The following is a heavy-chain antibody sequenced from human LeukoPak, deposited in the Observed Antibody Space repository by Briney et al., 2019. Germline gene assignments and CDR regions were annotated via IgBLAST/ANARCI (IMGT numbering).Heavy chain of an antibody. V-gene: IGHV4-59*01. CDR2: FYNWGIT. CDR3: ARLRALSYYDSSGNLYYFEY. D-gene: IGHD3-22*01. J-gene: IGHJ4*02. CDR1: SGSMRSYY. Sequence: SETLSLTCTVWSGSMRSYYGMCLRHPRGERLECIGCFYNWGITDYNPSLKSRVTISVDTSKNQFSLKLTSVTAADTAVYHCARLRALSYYDSSGNLYYFEYWGQGTLVTVSS.